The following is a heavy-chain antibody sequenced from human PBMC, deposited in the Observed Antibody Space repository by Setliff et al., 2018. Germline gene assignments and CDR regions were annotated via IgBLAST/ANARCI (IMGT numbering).Heavy chain of an antibody. J-gene: IGHJ6*03. D-gene: IGHD2-15*01. V-gene: IGHV3-11*01. CDR3: ARGEHIVSGDFYHYIDV. CDR2: ISSSGSLT. Sequence: PGGSLRLSCAASGFTLSDHYMTWIRQAPGKGLEWVSYISSSGSLTLYADSVRGRFSISRDNIKDSLYLQMNSLRSEDTAVYYCARGEHIVSGDFYHYIDVWGKGTTVTVSS. CDR1: GFTLSDHY.